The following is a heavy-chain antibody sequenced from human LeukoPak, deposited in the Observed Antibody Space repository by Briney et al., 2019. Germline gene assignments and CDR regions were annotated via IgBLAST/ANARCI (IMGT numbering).Heavy chain of an antibody. CDR3: AKDLEQSYIGWSTIYDA. D-gene: IGHD6-19*01. CDR2: ISSDASTT. Sequence: GGSLRLSCAASGFTFSNYALSWVRQVPGKRLEWVSAISSDASTTGYADSVKGRFTISRDNSKSTMYLQMNSLRAEDTAVYYCAKDLEQSYIGWSTIYDAWGQGGLVTVSA. CDR1: GFTFSNYA. J-gene: IGHJ5*02. V-gene: IGHV3-23*01.